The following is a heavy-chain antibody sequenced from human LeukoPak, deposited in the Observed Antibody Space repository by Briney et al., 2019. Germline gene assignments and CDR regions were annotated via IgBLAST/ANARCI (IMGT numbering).Heavy chain of an antibody. V-gene: IGHV1-18*01. CDR1: GYSFTTYG. D-gene: IGHD5-24*01. CDR3: ARDSGYNYRGADY. J-gene: IGHJ4*02. CDR2: ISAKKGNT. Sequence: ASVKVSCKASGYSFTTYGISWVRQAPGQGLEWMGWISAKKGNTDYAQKLQGRVTITADESTSTAYMELSSLRSEDTAVYYCARDSGYNYRGADYWGQGTLVTVSS.